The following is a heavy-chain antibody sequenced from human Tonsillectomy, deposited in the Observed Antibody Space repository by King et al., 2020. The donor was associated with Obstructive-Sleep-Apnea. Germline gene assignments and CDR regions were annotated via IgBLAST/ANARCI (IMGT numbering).Heavy chain of an antibody. V-gene: IGHV4-39*07. CDR2: IYYSGST. J-gene: IGHJ3*02. CDR3: ARDAGAFDI. CDR1: GGSVSSSSYY. D-gene: IGHD6-13*01. Sequence: QLQESGPGLVKPSETLSLTCTVSGGSVSSSSYYWGWIRQPPGKGLEWIGSIYYSGSTYYNPSLKSRVTISVDTSKNQFSLQVSSVTAADTAVYYCARDAGAFDIWGQGTMVTVSS.